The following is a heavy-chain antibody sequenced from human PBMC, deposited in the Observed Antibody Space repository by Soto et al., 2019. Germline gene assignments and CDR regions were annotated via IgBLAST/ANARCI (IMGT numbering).Heavy chain of an antibody. CDR2: IYYSGST. D-gene: IGHD6-13*01. CDR3: ARTPSSSWSGGFDP. V-gene: IGHV4-30-4*01. J-gene: IGHJ5*02. Sequence: SETLSLTCTVSGGSISSGDYYWSWIRQPPGKGLEWIGYIYYSGSTYYNPSLKSRVTISVDTSKNQFSLKLSSVTAADTAVYYCARTPSSSWSGGFDPWGQGTLVTVSS. CDR1: GGSISSGDYY.